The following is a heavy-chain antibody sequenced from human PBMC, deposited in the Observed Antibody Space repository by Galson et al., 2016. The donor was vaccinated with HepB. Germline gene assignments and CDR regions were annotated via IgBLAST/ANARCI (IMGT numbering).Heavy chain of an antibody. Sequence: SLRLSCAASGFTFSTYSMTWVRQAPGEGLEWVSAISGTGGRTHYADSVKGRFSISRDGSKNTLYLQLNTLRVDDTAVYYCAKSSCGGECYYRMDVWGQGTTVTVSS. J-gene: IGHJ6*02. CDR3: AKSSCGGECYYRMDV. CDR1: GFTFSTYS. D-gene: IGHD2-21*01. CDR2: ISGTGGRT. V-gene: IGHV3-23*01.